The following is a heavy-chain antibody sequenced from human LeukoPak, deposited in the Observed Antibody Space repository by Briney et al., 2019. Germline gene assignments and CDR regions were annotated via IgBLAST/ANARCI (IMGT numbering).Heavy chain of an antibody. CDR2: SYYSGCT. D-gene: IGHD3-10*01. CDR1: GGSISSGGYY. J-gene: IGHJ5*02. Sequence: SETLSLTCTVPGGSISSGGYYWSWIRQHPGKGLEWNGYSYYSGCTYYNPSLKSRVTISVDTSKNQCSLKLSSVTAADTAVYYCARDREGAMVRGVIIPGWFDPWGQGTLVTVSS. CDR3: ARDREGAMVRGVIIPGWFDP. V-gene: IGHV4-31*03.